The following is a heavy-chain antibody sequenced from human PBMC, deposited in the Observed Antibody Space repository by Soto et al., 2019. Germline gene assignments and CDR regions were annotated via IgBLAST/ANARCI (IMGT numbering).Heavy chain of an antibody. Sequence: GGSLRLSCAASGFTFSNAWMSWVRQAPGKGLEWVGRIKSKTDGGTTDYAAPVKGRFTISRDDSKNTLYLQMNSLKTEDTAVYYCTTEPSPPDYGDYGDESHNWFDPWGQGTLVTVSS. CDR3: TTEPSPPDYGDYGDESHNWFDP. D-gene: IGHD4-17*01. CDR1: GFTFSNAW. CDR2: IKSKTDGGTT. V-gene: IGHV3-15*01. J-gene: IGHJ5*02.